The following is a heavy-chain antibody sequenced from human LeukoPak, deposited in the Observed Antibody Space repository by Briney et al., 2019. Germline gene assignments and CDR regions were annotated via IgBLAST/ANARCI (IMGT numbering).Heavy chain of an antibody. D-gene: IGHD2-21*02. CDR2: IYHSGST. Sequence: PSETLSLTCAVSGGSISSSSWWSWVRQSPGKGLAWIGEIYHSGSTNYNPSLKSRVTISVDKSKNQFSLKLSSVTAADTAVYCCAKVKEGNGDYFYYYYYMDVWGKGTTVTISS. CDR1: GGSISSSSW. CDR3: AKVKEGNGDYFYYYYYMDV. J-gene: IGHJ6*03. V-gene: IGHV4-4*01.